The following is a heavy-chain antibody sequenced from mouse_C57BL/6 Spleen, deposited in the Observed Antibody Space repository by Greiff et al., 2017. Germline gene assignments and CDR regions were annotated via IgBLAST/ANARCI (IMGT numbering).Heavy chain of an antibody. CDR3: AIYGKGYAMDY. CDR2: ISSGSSTI. D-gene: IGHD2-1*01. CDR1: GFTFSDYG. Sequence: EVMLVESGGGLVKPGGSLKLSCAASGFTFSDYGMHWVRQAPEKGLEWVAYISSGSSTIYYADTVKGRFTISRDNAKNTLFLQMTSLRSEDTAMYYCAIYGKGYAMDYWGQGTSVTVSS. J-gene: IGHJ4*01. V-gene: IGHV5-17*01.